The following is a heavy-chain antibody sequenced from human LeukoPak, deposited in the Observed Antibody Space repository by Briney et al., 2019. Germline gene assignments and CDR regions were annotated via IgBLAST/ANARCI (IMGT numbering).Heavy chain of an antibody. CDR3: AKDARSPYCSGGSCYFDY. J-gene: IGHJ4*02. Sequence: GGSLRLSCAASGFTFSSYAMSWVRQAPGKGLEWVAGISAGGGSTYYADSVKGRFTISRDNSKNMLYLQLNSLRAEDTAVYYCAKDARSPYCSGGSCYFDYWGQGTLVTVSS. V-gene: IGHV3-23*01. D-gene: IGHD2-15*01. CDR2: ISAGGGST. CDR1: GFTFSSYA.